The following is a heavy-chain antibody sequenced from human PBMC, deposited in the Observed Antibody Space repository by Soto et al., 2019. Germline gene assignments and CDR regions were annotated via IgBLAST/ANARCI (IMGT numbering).Heavy chain of an antibody. D-gene: IGHD3-16*01. Sequence: SETLSLTRAVCGGCFSGYSRSWIRQYPGKGLEWIGYIYYSGSTIYNPALRSRATISMDTSKNQFSLRLSSVTAADTAVYYCARHSAVAGGSGAFDIWGQGTMVTVSS. CDR1: GGCFSGYS. V-gene: IGHV4-59*08. J-gene: IGHJ3*02. CDR2: IYYSGST. CDR3: ARHSAVAGGSGAFDI.